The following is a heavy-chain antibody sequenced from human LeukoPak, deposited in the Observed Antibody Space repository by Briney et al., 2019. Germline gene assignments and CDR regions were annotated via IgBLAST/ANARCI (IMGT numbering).Heavy chain of an antibody. CDR2: ISDSGATT. CDR3: ARSLLRFGPPPRPLDY. CDR1: GFIFKQYV. J-gene: IGHJ4*02. V-gene: IGHV3-23*01. Sequence: GGSLRLSCAASGFIFKQYVMSWVRQAPRKGLEWVSAISDSGATTYYADSVRGRFTISSDDSKNMLYLQMSSLRAEDTAVYYCARSLLRFGPPPRPLDYWGQGTLVTVSS. D-gene: IGHD3-3*01.